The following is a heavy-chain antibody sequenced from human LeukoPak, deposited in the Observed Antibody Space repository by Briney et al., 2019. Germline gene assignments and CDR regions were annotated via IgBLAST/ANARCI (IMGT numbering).Heavy chain of an antibody. J-gene: IGHJ4*02. CDR3: ARVPTTTVVTLRFDY. D-gene: IGHD4-23*01. Sequence: PSETLSLTCTVSGGSISNTFYYWGWIRQPPGKGLEWIGSIYHSGSTYYNPSLKSRVTISVDTSKNQFSLKLSTVTAADTAVYYCARVPTTTVVTLRFDYWGQGTLVTVSS. CDR2: IYHSGST. V-gene: IGHV4-39*07. CDR1: GGSISNTFYY.